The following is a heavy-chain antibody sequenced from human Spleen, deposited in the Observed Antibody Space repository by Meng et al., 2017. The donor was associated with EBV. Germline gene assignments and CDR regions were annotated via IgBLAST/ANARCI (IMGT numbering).Heavy chain of an antibody. D-gene: IGHD2-21*01. CDR1: GFTFSDYY. CDR3: AREGRDRSIDL. CDR2: ISSSGSTI. Sequence: QVKLGGSGGGLGKPGGSLRLSCAASGFTFSDYYMSWIRQAPGKGLEWVSYISSSGSTIYYADSVKGRFTISRDNPKNTLYLQVNSLTAEDTAVYYCAREGRDRSIDLWGRGTLVTVSS. V-gene: IGHV3-11*04. J-gene: IGHJ2*01.